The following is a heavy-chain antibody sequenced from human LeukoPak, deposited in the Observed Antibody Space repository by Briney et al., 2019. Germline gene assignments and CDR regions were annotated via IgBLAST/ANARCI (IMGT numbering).Heavy chain of an antibody. CDR1: GFTFSAFA. D-gene: IGHD3-10*01. V-gene: IGHV3-23*01. J-gene: IGHJ3*01. CDR2: ISGSGGST. Sequence: PGGSLRLSCAASGFTFSAFALSWVRQAPGKGLEWVSAISGSGGSTDSADSVKGRFTISRDNSKNTLYLQMNSLRAEDTAVYYCAKEGMLRGVIHPFDLWGQGTMVTVSS. CDR3: AKEGMLRGVIHPFDL.